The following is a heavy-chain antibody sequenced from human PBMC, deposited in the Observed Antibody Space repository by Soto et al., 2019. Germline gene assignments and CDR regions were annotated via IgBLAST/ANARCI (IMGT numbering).Heavy chain of an antibody. CDR3: AKYSDYGDYVSDY. Sequence: QVQLVESGGGVVQPGRSLRLSCAASGFTFSSYGMHWVRQAPGKGLEWVAVISYDGSNKYYADSVKCRFTISRDNSKNTLNQQMNSLRAEDTVVYYCAKYSDYGDYVSDYWGQGTLVTVSS. D-gene: IGHD4-17*01. CDR2: ISYDGSNK. V-gene: IGHV3-30*18. CDR1: GFTFSSYG. J-gene: IGHJ4*02.